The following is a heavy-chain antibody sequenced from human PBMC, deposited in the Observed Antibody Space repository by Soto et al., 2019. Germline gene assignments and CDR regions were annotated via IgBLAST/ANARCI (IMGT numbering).Heavy chain of an antibody. J-gene: IGHJ3*02. CDR2: IYYSGST. D-gene: IGHD7-27*01. CDR3: ASPTLGTFDI. Sequence: QLQLQESGPGLVKPSETLSLTCTVSGGSISRSHYYWGRIRQPPGKGLEWIGSIYYSGSTSYNSSIKSRVTISVDTSKNQFSLRLNSVTAADTAVYYCASPTLGTFDIWGQGTMVSVSS. CDR1: GGSISRSHYY. V-gene: IGHV4-39*01.